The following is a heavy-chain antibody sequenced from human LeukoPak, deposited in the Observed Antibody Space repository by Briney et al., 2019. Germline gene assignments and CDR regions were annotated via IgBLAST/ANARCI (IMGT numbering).Heavy chain of an antibody. CDR3: AANTERFDY. CDR1: GFTFTSSA. V-gene: IGHV1-58*02. Sequence: SVRVSCKASGFTFTSSAMQWVGQARGQGREGRGWIIVGSGKTNYAQKFKERVTITRDSSTSTAYMELSSLRSEDTAVYYCAANTERFDYWRQGTLVTVSS. CDR2: IIVGSGKT. J-gene: IGHJ4*02. D-gene: IGHD2-8*02.